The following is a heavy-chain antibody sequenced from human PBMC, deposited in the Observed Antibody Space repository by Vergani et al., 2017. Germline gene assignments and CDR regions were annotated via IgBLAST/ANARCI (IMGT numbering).Heavy chain of an antibody. J-gene: IGHJ4*02. CDR2: ISGSGGST. CDR3: AKDPVTEVVRGVIQLYLDY. V-gene: IGHV3-23*01. CDR1: GFTFSSYA. Sequence: EVQLLESGGGLVQPGGSLRLSCAASGFTFSSYAMSWVRQAPGKGLEWVSAISGSGGSTYYADSGKGRFTISRDNSKNTLYMQMNSLRAEDTAVYYCAKDPVTEVVRGVIQLYLDYWGQGTLVTVSS. D-gene: IGHD3-10*01.